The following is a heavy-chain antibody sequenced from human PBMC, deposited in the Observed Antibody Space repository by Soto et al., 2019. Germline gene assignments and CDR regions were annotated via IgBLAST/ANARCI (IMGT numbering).Heavy chain of an antibody. CDR2: IYWDDDK. V-gene: IGHV2-5*02. Sequence: SGPTPVNPTQTLTLTCAFSGFSLSTSGVGVGWIRQPPGKALEWLALIYWDDDKRYSPSLKSRLTITKDTSKNQVVLTMTNMDPVDKATYYCARYCSSTSCPSYWFDPWGQGTLVTVSS. J-gene: IGHJ5*02. D-gene: IGHD2-2*01. CDR1: GFSLSTSGVG. CDR3: ARYCSSTSCPSYWFDP.